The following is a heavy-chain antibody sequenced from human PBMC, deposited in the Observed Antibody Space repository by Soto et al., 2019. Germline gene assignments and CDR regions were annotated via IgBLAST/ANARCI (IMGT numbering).Heavy chain of an antibody. CDR1: GFTFSSYS. Sequence: EVQLVESGGGLVQPGGSLRLSCAASGFTFSSYSMNWVRQAPGKGLEWVSYISSSSSTIYYADSVKGRFTISRDNAKNSLYLQLTRLRDEDTAVYYCARGKLGQQWLEQIFDLWGRGTLVTVSS. D-gene: IGHD6-19*01. CDR2: ISSSSSTI. V-gene: IGHV3-48*02. J-gene: IGHJ2*01. CDR3: ARGKLGQQWLEQIFDL.